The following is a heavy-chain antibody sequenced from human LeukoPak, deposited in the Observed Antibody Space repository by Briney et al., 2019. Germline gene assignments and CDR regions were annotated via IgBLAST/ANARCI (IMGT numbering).Heavy chain of an antibody. V-gene: IGHV1-18*04. J-gene: IGHJ5*02. Sequence: GASVKVSSKASGYTFTTYGLSCVRQAPGQGLEWIGWISAYNGNTNYAQKLQGRVTMTTDTSTSTAYMELRSLRSDDTAVYYCARTGYNWNDVGFDPWGQGTLVTVSS. CDR1: GYTFTTYG. CDR3: ARTGYNWNDVGFDP. CDR2: ISAYNGNT. D-gene: IGHD1-1*01.